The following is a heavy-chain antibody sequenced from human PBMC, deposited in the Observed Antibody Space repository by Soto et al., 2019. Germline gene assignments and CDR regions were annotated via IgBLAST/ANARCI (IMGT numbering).Heavy chain of an antibody. CDR2: ITTTGDT. CDR1: GVVSSRYD. Sequence: GSSLRLSWVASGVVSSRYDGHWVRHAPGKGLEWVSVITTTGDTYYAASVKGRFTISRENAENSLYLQMTSLRAEDAAVYYCARGDPLNYGFFPYTPTSDI. V-gene: IGHV3-13*01. CDR3: ARGDPLNYGFFPYTPTSDI. D-gene: IGHD3-3*01. J-gene: IGHJ3*02.